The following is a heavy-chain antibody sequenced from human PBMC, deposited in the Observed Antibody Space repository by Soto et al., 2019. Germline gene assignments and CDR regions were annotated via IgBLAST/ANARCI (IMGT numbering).Heavy chain of an antibody. D-gene: IGHD5-12*01. Sequence: QVQLVQSGAEVKKPGSSVKVSCKASGGTFSSYTISWVRQAPGQGLEWMGRIIPILGIANYAQKFQGRVTITADKSTSTAYMELSSLRSEDTAVYYCAREVVGGYADYWGQGTLVTVSS. V-gene: IGHV1-69*08. CDR2: IIPILGIA. J-gene: IGHJ4*02. CDR1: GGTFSSYT. CDR3: AREVVGGYADY.